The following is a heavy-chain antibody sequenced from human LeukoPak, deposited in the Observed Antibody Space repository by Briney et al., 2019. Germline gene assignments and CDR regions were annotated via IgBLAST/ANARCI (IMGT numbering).Heavy chain of an antibody. Sequence: GGSLRLSCTVSGFTFDDYTMSWVRQAPGKGLEWVGFTRSKTYGGTTDYAASMKGRLTISRDDSKSIAYLQMNSLKIEDTAVSYCVRESFDHWGQGTLVTVSS. CDR3: VRESFDH. V-gene: IGHV3-49*04. J-gene: IGHJ4*02. CDR1: GFTFDDYT. CDR2: TRSKTYGGTT.